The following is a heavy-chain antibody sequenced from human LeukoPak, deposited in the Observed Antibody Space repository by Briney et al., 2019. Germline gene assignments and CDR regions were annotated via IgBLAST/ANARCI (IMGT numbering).Heavy chain of an antibody. V-gene: IGHV3-7*03. CDR1: GFTFSSYP. CDR2: INSDGREG. CDR3: ARSSYSSSSSV. J-gene: IGHJ3*01. Sequence: PGGSLRLSCAASGFTFSSYPMTWVRQAPGKGLEWVASINSDGREGYYADVVKGRFTISRDNAKNSLYLQINSLRAEDTAVYYCARSSYSSSSSVWGQGTMVTVSS. D-gene: IGHD6-6*01.